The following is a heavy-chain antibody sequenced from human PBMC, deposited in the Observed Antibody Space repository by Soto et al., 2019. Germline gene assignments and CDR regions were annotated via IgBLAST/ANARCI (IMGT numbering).Heavy chain of an antibody. D-gene: IGHD3-16*02. Sequence: GGSLRLSCAASGFTFSNAWMSWVRQAPGKGLEWVGRIKSKTDGGTTDYAAPVKGRFTISRDDSKNTLYLQMNSLKTEDTAVYYCTTSPPLAYYDYIWGSYPEHTRFDYWGQGTLVTVSS. V-gene: IGHV3-15*01. CDR2: IKSKTDGGTT. CDR3: TTSPPLAYYDYIWGSYPEHTRFDY. CDR1: GFTFSNAW. J-gene: IGHJ4*02.